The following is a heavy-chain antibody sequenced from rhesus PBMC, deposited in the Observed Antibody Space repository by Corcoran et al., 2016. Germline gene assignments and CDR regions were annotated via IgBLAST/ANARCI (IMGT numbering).Heavy chain of an antibody. J-gene: IGHJ4*01. CDR1: GGSISGGYD. D-gene: IGHD1-38*01. CDR3: ARDQSGTLEVDGYYFDY. CDR2: IYGSSGST. Sequence: QVQLQESGPGVVKPSETLSLTCAVSGGSISGGYDWSWIRQPPGKGLEWIGYIYGSSGSTNYNPSLKNQVTISKDASKNEFSLKLSSVTAADTAVYYCARDQSGTLEVDGYYFDYWGQGVLVTVSS. V-gene: IGHV4-76*01.